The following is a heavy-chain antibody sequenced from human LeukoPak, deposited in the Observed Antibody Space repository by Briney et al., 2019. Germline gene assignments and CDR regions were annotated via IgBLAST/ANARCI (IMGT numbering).Heavy chain of an antibody. J-gene: IGHJ6*03. CDR3: AKNRGANYYNYYMDV. CDR1: GFTFSTYA. Sequence: GGSLRLSCAASGFTFSTYAMSWVRQAPGKGLEWLSTIGGGGRDTFYADSVKGRFTVSRDNSKNTLYLQMSSLRTEDTAVYFCAKNRGANYYNYYMDVWGKGTTVTVSS. D-gene: IGHD4/OR15-4a*01. CDR2: IGGGGRDT. V-gene: IGHV3-23*01.